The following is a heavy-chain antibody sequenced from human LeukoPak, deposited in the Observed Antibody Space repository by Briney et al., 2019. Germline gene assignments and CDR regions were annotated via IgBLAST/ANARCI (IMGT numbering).Heavy chain of an antibody. J-gene: IGHJ5*02. V-gene: IGHV5-51*01. Sequence: GESLKISCKGSGYNFTSHWIGWVRQMPGKGLEWMGIIYPGDSDSRQSPSLRGQVTISADKSINTAYLQWNSLKASDTAMYYCARLGGAVAGEEDWFDPWGQGTLVTVSS. CDR1: GYNFTSHW. D-gene: IGHD6-19*01. CDR3: ARLGGAVAGEEDWFDP. CDR2: IYPGDSDS.